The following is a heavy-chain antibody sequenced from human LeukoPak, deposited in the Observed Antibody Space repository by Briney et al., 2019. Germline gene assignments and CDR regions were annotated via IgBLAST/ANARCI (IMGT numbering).Heavy chain of an antibody. Sequence: SETLSLTCTVSGGSISSYYWSCIRQPPGKGLEWIGYIYYSGSTNYNPSLKSRVTISVYTSKNQFSLKLSSVTAADTAVYYCARLKYYYDSSGYRAEYFQHWGQGTLVTVSS. CDR2: IYYSGST. J-gene: IGHJ1*01. CDR1: GGSISSYY. V-gene: IGHV4-59*01. CDR3: ARLKYYYDSSGYRAEYFQH. D-gene: IGHD3-22*01.